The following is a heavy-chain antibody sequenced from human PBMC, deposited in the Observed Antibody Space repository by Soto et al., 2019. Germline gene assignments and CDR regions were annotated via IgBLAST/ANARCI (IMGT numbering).Heavy chain of an antibody. CDR3: AKAPLDDYDYVWGSYFDY. D-gene: IGHD3-16*01. V-gene: IGHV3-23*01. CDR1: GFTFSSYA. J-gene: IGHJ4*02. CDR2: ISGSGGST. Sequence: GGSLRLSCAASGFTFSSYAMSWVRQAPGKGLEWVSAISGSGGSTYYADSVKGRFTISRDNSKNTLYLQMNSLRAEDTAVYYCAKAPLDDYDYVWGSYFDYWGQGTLVTVSS.